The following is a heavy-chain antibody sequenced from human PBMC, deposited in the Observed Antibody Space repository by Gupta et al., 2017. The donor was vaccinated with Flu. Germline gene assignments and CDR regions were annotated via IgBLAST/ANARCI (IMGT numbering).Heavy chain of an antibody. CDR1: GYTFTSYY. Sequence: QVQLVQSGAEVNKPGASVKVSCKASGYTFTSYYMHWVRQAPGQGLEWMGIINPSGGSTSYAQKFQGRVTMTRDTSTSTVYMELSSLRSEDTAVYYCARDPSLITMIAQLDYWGQGTLVTVSS. V-gene: IGHV1-46*01. D-gene: IGHD3-22*01. CDR2: INPSGGST. CDR3: ARDPSLITMIAQLDY. J-gene: IGHJ4*02.